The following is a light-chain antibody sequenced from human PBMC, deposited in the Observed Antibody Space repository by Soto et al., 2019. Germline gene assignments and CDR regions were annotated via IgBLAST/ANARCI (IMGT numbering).Light chain of an antibody. J-gene: IGKJ1*01. CDR1: QTVSSSY. CDR2: GAS. Sequence: EIVLTQSPGTQSLSPGERATLSCRASQTVSSSYLAWYQQKPGQAPRLLIYGASTRAAGIPDGFSGSGSGTDFTLTISRLEPEDFAVYYCQQYGRSPPVKFGQGTKVEIK. CDR3: QQYGRSPPVK. V-gene: IGKV3-20*01.